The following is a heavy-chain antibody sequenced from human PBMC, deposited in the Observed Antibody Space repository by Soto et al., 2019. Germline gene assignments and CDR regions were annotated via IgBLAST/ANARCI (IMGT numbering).Heavy chain of an antibody. J-gene: IGHJ6*02. V-gene: IGHV3-48*02. CDR3: ARDCGRGYGMDV. CDR2: ISLASNAI. Sequence: EVQLVESGGALVQPGGSLRLSCAASGFTISGYHMNWVRQAPGKGLEWVSYISLASNAIYYADSVKGRFTISRDHARNSLSLQINSLTDEDTSVYYCARDCGRGYGMDVWGQGTTVTVSS. CDR1: GFTISGYH.